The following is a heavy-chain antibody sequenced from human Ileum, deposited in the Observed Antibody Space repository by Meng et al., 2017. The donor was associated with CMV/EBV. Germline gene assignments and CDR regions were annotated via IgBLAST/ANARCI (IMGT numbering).Heavy chain of an antibody. V-gene: IGHV1-3*05. CDR1: GYTFTSYA. CDR3: ARIESGAHFDS. J-gene: IGHJ4*02. D-gene: IGHD4-17*01. CDR2: INGANGNT. Sequence: QVQRVQSGAGEKKPGASVKLSCKASGYTFTSYAMHWVRQAPGQGLEWMGWINGANGNTKYSQKFQDRVTFTKDTFANTVYMEMRSLRSEYTAVYYCARIESGAHFDSWGQGTLVTVSS.